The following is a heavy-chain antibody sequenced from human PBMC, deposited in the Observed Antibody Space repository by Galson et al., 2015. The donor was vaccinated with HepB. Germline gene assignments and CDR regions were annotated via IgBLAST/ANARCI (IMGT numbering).Heavy chain of an antibody. CDR2: IRYDGSNK. V-gene: IGHV3-30*02. Sequence: SLRLSCAASGFTFSSYGMHWVRQAPGKGLEWVAFIRYDGSNKYYADSVKGRFTISRDNSKNTLYLQMNGLRAEDTAVYYCAKDGKTSRAFDIWGQGTMVTVSS. D-gene: IGHD1-26*01. CDR1: GFTFSSYG. J-gene: IGHJ3*02. CDR3: AKDGKTSRAFDI.